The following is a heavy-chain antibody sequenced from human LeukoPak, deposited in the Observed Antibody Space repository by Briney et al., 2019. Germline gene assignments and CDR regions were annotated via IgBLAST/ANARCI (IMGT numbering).Heavy chain of an antibody. D-gene: IGHD5-18*01. CDR3: ARATDTAMVSFTYYYGMDV. Sequence: ASVKVSCKASGYTFTGYYMHWVRQAPGQGLEWMGWINPNSGGTNYAQKFQGRVTMTRDTSISTAYMELSRLRSDDTAVYYCARATDTAMVSFTYYYGMDVWGQGTTVTVSS. J-gene: IGHJ6*02. V-gene: IGHV1-2*02. CDR2: INPNSGGT. CDR1: GYTFTGYY.